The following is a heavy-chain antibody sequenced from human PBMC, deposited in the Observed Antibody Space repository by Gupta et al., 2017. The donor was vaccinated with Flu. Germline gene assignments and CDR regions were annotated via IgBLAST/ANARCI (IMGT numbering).Heavy chain of an antibody. V-gene: IGHV3-30*18. J-gene: IGHJ4*02. D-gene: IGHD2-15*01. Sequence: MYWVRQAPGKGLEWVAAISYDGSNKYYADSVKGRFTISRDNSKNTLYLQMSSLRAEDTAVYYCAKKACSGGSCYSKYFDYWGQGTLVTVSS. CDR2: ISYDGSNK. CDR3: AKKACSGGSCYSKYFDY.